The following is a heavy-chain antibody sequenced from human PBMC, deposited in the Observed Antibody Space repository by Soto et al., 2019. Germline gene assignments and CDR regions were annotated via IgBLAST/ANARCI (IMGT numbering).Heavy chain of an antibody. V-gene: IGHV3-23*03. Sequence: GGSLRLSCAASGFSFRDYSMNWVRKAPGKGLEWVAFIDLGDTKRDYRDSVKGRFIVSKDKSKKTVYLQMNSLRVEDTAIYYCTKDRVPDGIYSFDFWGQGALVTVS. D-gene: IGHD2-15*01. CDR2: IDLGDTKR. CDR1: GFSFRDYS. J-gene: IGHJ4*02. CDR3: TKDRVPDGIYSFDF.